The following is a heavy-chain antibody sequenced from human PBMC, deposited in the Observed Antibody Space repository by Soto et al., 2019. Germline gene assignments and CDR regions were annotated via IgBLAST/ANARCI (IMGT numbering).Heavy chain of an antibody. CDR3: ARSQHLYCSSTSCYLPRRGMDG. D-gene: IGHD2-2*01. J-gene: IGHJ6*02. CDR1: GFTFSSYS. V-gene: IGHV3-21*01. Sequence: NPGGSLRLSCAASGFTFSSYSMNWVRQAPGKGLEWVSSISSSSSYIYYADSVKGRFTISRDNAKNSLYLQMNSLRAEDTAVYYCARSQHLYCSSTSCYLPRRGMDGWGQGTTVTVSS. CDR2: ISSSSSYI.